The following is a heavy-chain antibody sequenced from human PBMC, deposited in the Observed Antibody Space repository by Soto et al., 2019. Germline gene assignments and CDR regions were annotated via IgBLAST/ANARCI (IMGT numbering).Heavy chain of an antibody. V-gene: IGHV3-74*01. Sequence: EVQLVESGGGLVQPGGSLRLSCAASGFTFSSSWMHWVRQGPGKGLVWVSRINSGATTTNYADSVKGRFTISRDNAKNTLYLQMDRRTAEDTAVYYWAISPSGWFGYDYGGQGTLVTVSS. J-gene: IGHJ4*02. CDR1: GFTFSSSW. CDR2: INSGATTT. CDR3: AISPSGWFGYDY. D-gene: IGHD6-19*01.